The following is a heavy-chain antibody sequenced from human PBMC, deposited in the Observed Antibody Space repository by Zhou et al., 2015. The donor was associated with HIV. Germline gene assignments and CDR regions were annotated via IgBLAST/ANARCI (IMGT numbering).Heavy chain of an antibody. CDR2: IIPILGIA. V-gene: IGHV1-69*09. D-gene: IGHD3-22*01. CDR1: GGTFSSYT. J-gene: IGHJ4*02. Sequence: QVQLVQSGAEVKKPGSSVKVSCKASGGTFSSYTISWVRQAPGQGLEWMGRIIPILGIANYAQKFQGRVTITADKSTSTAYMELSSLRSEDTAVYYCARGYYDSSGYGDYWGQGTLVTVSS. CDR3: ARGYYDSSGYGDY.